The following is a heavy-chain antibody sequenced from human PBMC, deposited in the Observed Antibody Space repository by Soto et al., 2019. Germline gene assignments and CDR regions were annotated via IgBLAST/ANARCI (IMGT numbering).Heavy chain of an antibody. CDR1: GGTFSSYA. Sequence: SVKVSCKASGGTFSSYAICWVRQAPGQGLEWMGGIIPIFGTANYAQKFQGRVTITADESTSTAYMELSSLRSEDTAVYYCARGSPYDSSGYFGGYYFDYWGQGTLVTVSS. D-gene: IGHD3-22*01. CDR3: ARGSPYDSSGYFGGYYFDY. J-gene: IGHJ4*02. CDR2: IIPIFGTA. V-gene: IGHV1-69*13.